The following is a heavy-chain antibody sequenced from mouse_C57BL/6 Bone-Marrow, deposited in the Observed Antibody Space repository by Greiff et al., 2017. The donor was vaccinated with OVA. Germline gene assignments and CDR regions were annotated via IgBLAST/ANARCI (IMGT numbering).Heavy chain of an antibody. CDR3: ARIRSNYYFDY. Sequence: QVTLKESGPGILQPSQTLSLTCSFSGFSLSTFCMGVVWIRQPSGLGLVWLVHLCCDDNNYYNPSLKSRLTTSKDTSKNQIYLKSANVDTADTATYYSARIRSNYYFDYWGQGTTLTVSS. V-gene: IGHV8-8*01. CDR1: GFSLSTFCMG. J-gene: IGHJ2*01. CDR2: LCCDDNN. D-gene: IGHD2-5*01.